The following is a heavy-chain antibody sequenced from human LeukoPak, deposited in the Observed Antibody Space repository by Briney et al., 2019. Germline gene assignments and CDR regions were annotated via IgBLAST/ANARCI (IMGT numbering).Heavy chain of an antibody. CDR2: ISSSSTI. J-gene: IGHJ4*02. Sequence: GGSLRLSRVASGFTFSSYSMNWVRQAPGKGLEWVSYISSSSTIYYADSVKGRFTISRDNAKNSLYLQMNSLRAEDTAVYYCAREALAAAGIYFDYWGQGTLVTVSS. CDR1: GFTFSSYS. D-gene: IGHD6-13*01. CDR3: AREALAAAGIYFDY. V-gene: IGHV3-48*04.